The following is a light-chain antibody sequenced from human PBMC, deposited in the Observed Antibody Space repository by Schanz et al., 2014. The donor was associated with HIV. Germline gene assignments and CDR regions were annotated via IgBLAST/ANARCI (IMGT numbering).Light chain of an antibody. J-gene: IGKJ2*03. V-gene: IGKV1-5*03. CDR3: QQYDKYSYS. CDR1: QTIGRL. Sequence: IQMTQSPSTVSASVGDRVTITCRASQTIGRLLAWYQQRPGRAPNLLIYQASALETGVPSRFSGSGSGTEFTLTISGLQPDDFATYYCQQYDKYSYSFGQGTKLEIK. CDR2: QAS.